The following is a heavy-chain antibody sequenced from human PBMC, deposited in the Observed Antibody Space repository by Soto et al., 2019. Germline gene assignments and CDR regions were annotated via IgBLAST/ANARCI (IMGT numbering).Heavy chain of an antibody. V-gene: IGHV4-30-4*01. CDR2: IYYSGST. D-gene: IGHD2-2*01. J-gene: IGHJ5*02. CDR3: ARVLPENWFDP. Sequence: SETLSLTCTVSGGSISSGDYYWSWIRQPPGKGLEWIGYIYYSGSTYYNPSLKSRVTISVDTSKNQFSLKLSSVTAAVTAVYYCARVLPENWFDPWGQGTLVTVSS. CDR1: GGSISSGDYY.